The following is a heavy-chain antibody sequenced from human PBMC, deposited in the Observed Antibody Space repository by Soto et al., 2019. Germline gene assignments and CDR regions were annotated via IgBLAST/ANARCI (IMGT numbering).Heavy chain of an antibody. CDR1: GGSFSGYY. CDR3: ARGGDCTNGVCFLDY. D-gene: IGHD2-8*01. J-gene: IGHJ4*02. V-gene: IGHV4-34*01. Sequence: QVQLQQWGAGLLKPSETLSLTCAVYGGSFSGYYWSWIRQPPGKGLEWIGEINHSGSTNYNPSLKSRVNISVDTSKNQFSLKLSSVTAADTAVYYCARGGDCTNGVCFLDYWGQGTLVTVSS. CDR2: INHSGST.